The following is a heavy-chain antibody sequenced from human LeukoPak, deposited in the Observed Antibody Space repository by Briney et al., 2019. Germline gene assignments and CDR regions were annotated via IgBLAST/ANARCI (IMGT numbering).Heavy chain of an antibody. J-gene: IGHJ4*02. Sequence: SETLSLTCAVYGGSFSGYYWSWIRQPPGKGLEWIGSIYYSGSTYYNPSLKSRVTISVDTSKNQFSLKLSSVTAADTAVYYCARCLVAASLVYYFDYWGQGTLVTVSS. CDR2: IYYSGST. CDR1: GGSFSGYY. D-gene: IGHD2-15*01. V-gene: IGHV4-34*01. CDR3: ARCLVAASLVYYFDY.